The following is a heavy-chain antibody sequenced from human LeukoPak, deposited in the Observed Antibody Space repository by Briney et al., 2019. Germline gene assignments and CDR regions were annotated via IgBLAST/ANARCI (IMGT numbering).Heavy chain of an antibody. V-gene: IGHV4-4*02. Sequence: PSETLSLTCAVSGGSISSSNWWSWVRQPPGKGLEWIGEIYHSGSTNYNPSLKSRVTISVDKSKNQFSLKLSSVTAADTAVYYYASRKYQLLWAYYYYGMDVWGQGTTVTVSS. J-gene: IGHJ6*02. CDR3: ASRKYQLLWAYYYYGMDV. CDR1: GGSISSSNW. CDR2: IYHSGST. D-gene: IGHD2-2*01.